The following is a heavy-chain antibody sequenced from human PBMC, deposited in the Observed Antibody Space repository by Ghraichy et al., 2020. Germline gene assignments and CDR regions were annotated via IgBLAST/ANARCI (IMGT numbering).Heavy chain of an antibody. V-gene: IGHV3-7*01. D-gene: IGHD6-19*01. CDR3: ARDLGGGWYFDY. CDR2: IKKDGSEK. Sequence: GESLNISCAASGFIFSGYWMSWVRQAPGKGTEWVANIKKDGSEKYYVDSVKGRFTISRDNAENSLYLQMNSLRAEDTAVYYCARDLGGGWYFDYWGQGALVTVSS. CDR1: GFIFSGYW. J-gene: IGHJ4*02.